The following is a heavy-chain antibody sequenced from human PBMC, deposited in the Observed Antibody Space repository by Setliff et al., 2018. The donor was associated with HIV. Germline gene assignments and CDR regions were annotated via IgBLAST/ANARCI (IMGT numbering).Heavy chain of an antibody. V-gene: IGHV1-3*01. CDR2: TNAGNGNT. CDR3: ARGVDTIFYYFNY. D-gene: IGHD3-9*01. Sequence: ASVKVSCKPSGYTFTTYGLSWVRQAPGQRLEWMGWTNAGNGNTKYSQKFQGRVTITRDTSASTAYMELSSLRSADTAVYYCARGVDTIFYYFNYWGQGTPVTVSS. CDR1: GYTFTTYG. J-gene: IGHJ4*02.